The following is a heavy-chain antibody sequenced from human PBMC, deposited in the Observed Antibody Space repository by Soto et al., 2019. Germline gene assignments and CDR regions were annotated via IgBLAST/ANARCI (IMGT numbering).Heavy chain of an antibody. CDR1: GGSLSGYY. D-gene: IGHD5-12*01. CDR3: ERGQEGVVATH. CDR2: IKDGGRT. Sequence: QVQLQQWGAGLLKPSETLSLNCAVNGGSLSGYYWSWIRQPPGKGLEWIGEIKDGGRTNYSPSLQSRATISSDTSNNQFPLRLYSVTAADPGVYYCERGQEGVVATHWDQGTLVTVSS. J-gene: IGHJ4*02. V-gene: IGHV4-34*01.